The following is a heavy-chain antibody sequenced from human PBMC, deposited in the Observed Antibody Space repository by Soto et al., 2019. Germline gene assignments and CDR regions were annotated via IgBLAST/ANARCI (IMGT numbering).Heavy chain of an antibody. CDR1: GGSISSGGYY. CDR2: IHYSGST. Sequence: SETLSLTCTVSGGSISSGGYYWSWIRQRPGKGLEWIGDIHYSGSTFYNPSLKSRVTISVDTSENQFSLKLSSMTAADTAVYYCASGEVLPAASLDYWGQGTLVTVSS. CDR3: ASGEVLPAASLDY. J-gene: IGHJ4*02. D-gene: IGHD2-2*01. V-gene: IGHV4-31*03.